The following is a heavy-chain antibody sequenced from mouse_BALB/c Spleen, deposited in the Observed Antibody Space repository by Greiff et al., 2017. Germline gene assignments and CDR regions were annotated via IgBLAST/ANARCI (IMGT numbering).Heavy chain of an antibody. J-gene: IGHJ4*01. CDR2: IRLKSNNYAT. D-gene: IGHD2-1*01. Sequence: EVKVEESGGGLVQPGGSMKLSCVASGFTFSNYWMNWVRQSPEKGLEWVAEIRLKSNNYATHYAESVKGRFTISRDDSKSSVYLQMNNLRAEDTGIYYCTRGGNYRGTAMDYWGQGTSVTVSS. CDR3: TRGGNYRGTAMDY. CDR1: GFTFSNYW. V-gene: IGHV6-6*02.